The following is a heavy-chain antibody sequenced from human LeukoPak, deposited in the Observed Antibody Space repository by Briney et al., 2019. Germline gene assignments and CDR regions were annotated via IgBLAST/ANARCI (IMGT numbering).Heavy chain of an antibody. CDR1: GGTFSSYA. CDR2: IIPIFGTA. Sequence: GSSVKVSCKASGGTFSSYAISWVRQAPGQGLEWMGGIIPIFGTANYAQKFQGRVTITADESTSTAYMELSSLRSEDTAVYYCAREGLNDKNLNWFDPWGQGTLVTVSS. V-gene: IGHV1-69*01. J-gene: IGHJ5*02. D-gene: IGHD3-9*01. CDR3: AREGLNDKNLNWFDP.